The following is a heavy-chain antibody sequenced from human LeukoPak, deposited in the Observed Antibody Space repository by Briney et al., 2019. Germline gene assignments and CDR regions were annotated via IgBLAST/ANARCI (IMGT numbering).Heavy chain of an antibody. J-gene: IGHJ4*02. V-gene: IGHV1-2*02. D-gene: IGHD6-6*01. CDR3: ASSEYSSSSFDY. CDR1: GYTFTGYY. CDR2: INPNSGGT. Sequence: ASVKVSCKASGYTFTGYYMHWVRQAPGQGLEWMGWINPNSGGTNYAQKFQGRVTMTRDTSTSTVYMELSSLRSEDTAVYYCASSEYSSSSFDYWGQGTLVTVSS.